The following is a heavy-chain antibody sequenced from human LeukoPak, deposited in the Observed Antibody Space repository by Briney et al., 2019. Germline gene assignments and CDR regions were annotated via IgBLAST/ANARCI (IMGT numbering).Heavy chain of an antibody. J-gene: IGHJ4*02. V-gene: IGHV4-61*02. Sequence: YPSQTLSLTCTVSGDSISSGDYYLSWIRPPAGKGLEWIGRISSSGSTSYNPSLKSRDTISVDTSKNQFSLKLSSVTAADTAVYYCARGFRWFSRTSEPFDYWGQATLVTVSS. CDR1: GDSISSGDYY. CDR3: ARGFRWFSRTSEPFDY. D-gene: IGHD4-23*01. CDR2: ISSSGST.